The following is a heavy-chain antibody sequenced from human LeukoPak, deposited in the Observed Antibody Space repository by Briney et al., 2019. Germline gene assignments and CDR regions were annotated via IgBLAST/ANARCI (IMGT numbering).Heavy chain of an antibody. CDR1: GGSISSYY. D-gene: IGHD3-10*01. Sequence: SETLSLTCTVSGGSISSYYWSWIRQPAGKGLEWIGRIYTIGSTNYNPSLKSRVTMSVDTSKNQFSLKLSSVTAADTAVYYCARDVRKGWFREHRGAFDIWGQGTMVTVSS. CDR3: ARDVRKGWFREHRGAFDI. CDR2: IYTIGST. J-gene: IGHJ3*02. V-gene: IGHV4-4*07.